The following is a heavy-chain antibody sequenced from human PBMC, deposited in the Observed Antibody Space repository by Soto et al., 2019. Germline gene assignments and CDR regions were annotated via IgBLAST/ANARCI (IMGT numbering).Heavy chain of an antibody. CDR1: GYTFTSYD. Sequence: QVQLVQSGAEVKKPGASVKVSCKASGYTFTSYDMHWVRQAPGQRHEWMGWINAGNGNTKYSQKFQGRDTITRDTSASTAYMELSSLRSEDTAVYYCARDLGVGSASDYWGQGTLVTVSS. D-gene: IGHD1-26*01. J-gene: IGHJ4*02. CDR3: ARDLGVGSASDY. V-gene: IGHV1-3*01. CDR2: INAGNGNT.